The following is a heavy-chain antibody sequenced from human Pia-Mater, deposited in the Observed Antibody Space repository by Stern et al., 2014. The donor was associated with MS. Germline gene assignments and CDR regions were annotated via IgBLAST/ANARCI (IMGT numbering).Heavy chain of an antibody. CDR3: SRDADGYSLVFGY. D-gene: IGHD5-24*01. CDR1: GGSISSAEYY. V-gene: IGHV4-30-4*01. CDR2: IHNSGTT. J-gene: IGHJ4*02. Sequence: QLQLQESGPGLVKPSQTLSLTCAVTGGSISSAEYYWSWIRQSPGKGLEWIGYIHNSGTTYYNPSLKSRVTISVDTSKNQFSLKLRYVTAADTAVYYCSRDADGYSLVFGYWGRGTLVTVSS.